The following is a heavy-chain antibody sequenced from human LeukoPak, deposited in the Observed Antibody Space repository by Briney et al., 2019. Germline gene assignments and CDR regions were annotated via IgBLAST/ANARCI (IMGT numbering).Heavy chain of an antibody. CDR2: ISWNSGSI. J-gene: IGHJ4*02. CDR3: AKDNRRHYTSGPNPDPLH. Sequence: PGGSLRLSCAASGFTFDDYAMHWVRQAPGKGLEWVSGISWNSGSIGYADSVKGRFTISRDNAKNSLYLQMNSLRVEDTAFYYCAKDNRRHYTSGPNPDPLHWGQGALVAVSS. V-gene: IGHV3-9*01. D-gene: IGHD6-19*01. CDR1: GFTFDDYA.